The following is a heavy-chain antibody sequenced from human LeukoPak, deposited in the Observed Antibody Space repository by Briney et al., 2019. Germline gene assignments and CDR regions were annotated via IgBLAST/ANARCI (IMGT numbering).Heavy chain of an antibody. CDR1: GGSISSYY. D-gene: IGHD4-17*01. CDR2: IYYSGST. Sequence: SETLSLTCTVSGGSISSYYWSRIRQPPGKGLEWIGYIYYSGSTNYNPSLKSRVTISVDTSKNQFSLKLSSVTAADTAVYYCARQGGQRSLGYYGDYDYWGQGTLVTVSS. V-gene: IGHV4-59*08. J-gene: IGHJ4*02. CDR3: ARQGGQRSLGYYGDYDY.